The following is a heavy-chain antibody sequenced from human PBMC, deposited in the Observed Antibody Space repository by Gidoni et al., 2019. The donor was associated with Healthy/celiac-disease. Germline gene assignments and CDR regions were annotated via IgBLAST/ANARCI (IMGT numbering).Heavy chain of an antibody. CDR1: GCTFTGYA. D-gene: IGHD3-3*01. CDR3: AKDPGEFWSGYYSGPVDY. V-gene: IGHV3-23*01. Sequence: EVQLLESGGGLVQPGGSLRVSCADSGCTFTGYAISWVRQAPGKGLAWVAASSGSGGSTDYADSVKGRFTISRDNAKNTMYLQMNSLRAEDTAVYYCAKDPGEFWSGYYSGPVDYWGQGTLVTVSS. CDR2: SSGSGGST. J-gene: IGHJ4*02.